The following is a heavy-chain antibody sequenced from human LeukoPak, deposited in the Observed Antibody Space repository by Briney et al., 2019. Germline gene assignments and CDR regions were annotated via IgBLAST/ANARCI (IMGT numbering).Heavy chain of an antibody. D-gene: IGHD4-11*01. J-gene: IGHJ4*02. CDR2: ISHDGTVK. CDR1: GFTFISYG. V-gene: IGHV3-30*18. Sequence: GWSLRLSCAASGFTFISYGMQWVRQAPDKGLEWVAVISHDGTVKYYAESVKGRFTISRDQAMNSLYLQMNSLRVEDTGLYYCAKESNERCARSFDYWGQGTLVTVSP. CDR3: AKESNERCARSFDY.